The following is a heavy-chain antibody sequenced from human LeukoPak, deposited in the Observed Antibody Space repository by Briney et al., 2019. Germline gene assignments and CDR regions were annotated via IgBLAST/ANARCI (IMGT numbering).Heavy chain of an antibody. V-gene: IGHV1-69*04. D-gene: IGHD2-2*01. CDR3: ARDAESVYCSSTSCPSGFDY. CDR1: GGTFSSYA. Sequence: ASVKVSCKASGGTFSSYAISWVRQAAGQGLEWMGRIIPILGIANYAQKFQGRVTITADKSTSTAYMELSSLRSEDTAVYYCARDAESVYCSSTSCPSGFDYWGQGTLVTVSS. CDR2: IIPILGIA. J-gene: IGHJ4*02.